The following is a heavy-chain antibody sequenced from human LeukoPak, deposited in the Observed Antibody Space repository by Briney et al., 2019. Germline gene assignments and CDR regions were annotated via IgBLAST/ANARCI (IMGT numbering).Heavy chain of an antibody. CDR2: ISYDGSNK. CDR1: GFTFSSYG. V-gene: IGHV3-30*18. J-gene: IGHJ6*02. Sequence: PGGSLRLSCAASGFTFSSYGMHWVRQAPGKGLEWVAVISYDGSNKYYADSVKGRFTISRDNSKNTLYLQMNSLRAEDTAVYYCAKDYGSGSYSDYYGMDVWGQGTTVTVSS. CDR3: AKDYGSGSYSDYYGMDV. D-gene: IGHD1-26*01.